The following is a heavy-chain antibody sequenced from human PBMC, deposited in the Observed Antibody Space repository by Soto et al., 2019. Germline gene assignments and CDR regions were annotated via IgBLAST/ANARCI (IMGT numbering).Heavy chain of an antibody. CDR1: GYTFTXYY. CDR2: INPSGGST. Sequence: GASVKVSCKASGYTFTXYYMHWVRQAPGQGLEWMGIINPSGGSTSYAQKFQGRVTMTRDTSTSTVYMELSSLRSEDTAAYYCAREVEVRGVIRASYYYMDVWGKGTTVTVSS. J-gene: IGHJ6*03. CDR3: AREVEVRGVIRASYYYMDV. V-gene: IGHV1-46*03. D-gene: IGHD3-10*01.